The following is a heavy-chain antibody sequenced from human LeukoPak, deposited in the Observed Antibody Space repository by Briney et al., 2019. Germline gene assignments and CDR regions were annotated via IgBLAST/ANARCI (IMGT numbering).Heavy chain of an antibody. V-gene: IGHV3-23*01. CDR2: ITGYGAT. J-gene: IGHJ4*02. CDR1: GFTFSNFA. D-gene: IGHD1-26*01. CDR3: ARLYNGSSSWCDY. Sequence: GGSLRLSCAASGFTFSNFAMMWVRQAPGTGLQWVSTITGYGATFYADSVRGRFTIFRDTSMNTLFLQMNSLGAEDTAVYYCARLYNGSSSWCDYWGQGSLVTVSS.